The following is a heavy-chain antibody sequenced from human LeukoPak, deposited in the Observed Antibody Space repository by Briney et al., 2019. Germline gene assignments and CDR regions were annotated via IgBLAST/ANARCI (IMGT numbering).Heavy chain of an antibody. J-gene: IGHJ6*03. D-gene: IGHD6-6*01. CDR1: GYTFISYG. CDR3: ATRAADVPTRPAYYYYYMDV. V-gene: IGHV1-18*01. Sequence: ASAKVSCEASGYTFISYGVTWVRQAPGQGLEWKGWISPYNGDTKYAPKVQGRVTITADKSTSSAYMELSSLRSEDTAVYYCATRAADVPTRPAYYYYYMDVWGKGTTVTVSS. CDR2: ISPYNGDT.